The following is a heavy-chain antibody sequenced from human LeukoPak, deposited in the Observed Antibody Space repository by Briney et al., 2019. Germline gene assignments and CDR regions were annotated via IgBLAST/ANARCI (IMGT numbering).Heavy chain of an antibody. CDR3: AREVGYYDIKSYFDY. Sequence: GGSLRLSCAASGFTFSGYWMTWVRQAPGKGLEWVANIKQDGSEKNYVDSVKGRFTISRDNAKNSLYLQMNSLRAEDTAVYYCAREVGYYDIKSYFDYWGQGTLVTVSS. CDR1: GFTFSGYW. J-gene: IGHJ4*02. CDR2: IKQDGSEK. D-gene: IGHD3-22*01. V-gene: IGHV3-7*01.